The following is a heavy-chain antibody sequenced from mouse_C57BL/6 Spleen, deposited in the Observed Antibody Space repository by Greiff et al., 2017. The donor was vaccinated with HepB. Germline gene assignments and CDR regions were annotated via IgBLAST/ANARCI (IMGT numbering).Heavy chain of an antibody. Sequence: EVKLVESGGGLVQPGGSLSLSCAASGFTFTDYYMSWVRQPPGKALEWLGFIRNEANGYTTEYSASVKGRFTISRDNSQSILYLQMNALRAEDSATYYCARYRGSNFDYWGQGTTLTVSS. CDR2: IRNEANGYTT. J-gene: IGHJ2*01. CDR3: ARYRGSNFDY. CDR1: GFTFTDYY. D-gene: IGHD1-1*01. V-gene: IGHV7-3*01.